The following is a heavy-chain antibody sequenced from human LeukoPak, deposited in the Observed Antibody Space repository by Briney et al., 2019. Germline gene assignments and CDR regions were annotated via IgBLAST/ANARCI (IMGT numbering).Heavy chain of an antibody. Sequence: GRSLRLSCAASGFTFSSYGMHWVRQAPGKGLEWVAFIRHDGSDKYYADSVKGRFTISRDNSKNTLYLQMNSLRTEDTAVYYCAKDDILTGYNLDYWGQGTLVTVSS. J-gene: IGHJ4*02. D-gene: IGHD3-9*01. CDR1: GFTFSSYG. CDR3: AKDDILTGYNLDY. V-gene: IGHV3-30*02. CDR2: IRHDGSDK.